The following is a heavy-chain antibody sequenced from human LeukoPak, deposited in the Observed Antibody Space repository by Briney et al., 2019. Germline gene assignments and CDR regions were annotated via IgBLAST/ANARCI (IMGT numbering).Heavy chain of an antibody. CDR3: AKSRELLPQYYFDY. CDR1: GFTFSSYA. J-gene: IGHJ4*02. CDR2: ISGGGGST. Sequence: GGSLRLSCAASGFTFSSYAMSWVRQAPGKGLEWVSAISGGGGSTYYADSVKGRFTISRDNSKNTLYLQMNSLRAEDTAVYYCAKSRELLPQYYFDYWGQGTLVTVSS. D-gene: IGHD1-26*01. V-gene: IGHV3-23*01.